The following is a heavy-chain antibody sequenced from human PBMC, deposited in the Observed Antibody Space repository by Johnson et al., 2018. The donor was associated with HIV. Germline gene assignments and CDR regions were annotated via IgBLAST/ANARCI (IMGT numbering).Heavy chain of an antibody. D-gene: IGHD1-14*01. CDR1: GFTFSSYS. CDR2: ISYDGSNK. Sequence: QPGGSLRLSCAASGFTFSSYSMSWVRQAPGKGLEWVAVISYDGSNKYYADSVKGRFTISRDNAKKSLYLQMNSLRAEDTAVYYCATGGGSSTRGDPFDIWGQGTLVTVSS. CDR3: ATGGGSSTRGDPFDI. V-gene: IGHV3-30-3*01. J-gene: IGHJ3*02.